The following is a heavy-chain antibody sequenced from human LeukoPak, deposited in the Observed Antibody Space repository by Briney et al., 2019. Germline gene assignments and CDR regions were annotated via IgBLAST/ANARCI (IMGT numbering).Heavy chain of an antibody. J-gene: IGHJ4*02. CDR3: ARRSYGSGSYYDDY. V-gene: IGHV3-33*01. Sequence: PGGSLRLSCAASGFTFSSYGMHWVRQAPGKGLEWVAVIWYDGSNKYYADSVKGRFTISRDNSKNTLYLQMNSLRAEDTAVYYCARRSYGSGSYYDDYWGQGTLVTVSS. D-gene: IGHD3-10*01. CDR1: GFTFSSYG. CDR2: IWYDGSNK.